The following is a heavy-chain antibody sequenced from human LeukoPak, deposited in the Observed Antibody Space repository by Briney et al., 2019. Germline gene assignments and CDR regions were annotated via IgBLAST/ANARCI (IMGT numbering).Heavy chain of an antibody. Sequence: ASVKVSCKASGGTFSSYAISWVRQAPGQGLEWMGGIIPIFGTANYAQKFQGRVTITADESTSTAYMELSSLRSEDTAVYYCAREATDGAHSLMGVWGQGTTVTVSS. CDR1: GGTFSSYA. J-gene: IGHJ6*02. D-gene: IGHD4/OR15-4a*01. CDR3: AREATDGAHSLMGV. V-gene: IGHV1-69*13. CDR2: IIPIFGTA.